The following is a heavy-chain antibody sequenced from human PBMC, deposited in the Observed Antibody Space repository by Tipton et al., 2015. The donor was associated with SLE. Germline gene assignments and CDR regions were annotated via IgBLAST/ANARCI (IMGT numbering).Heavy chain of an antibody. V-gene: IGHV3-74*01. CDR2: INTDGSST. CDR1: GFTFSTYW. CDR3: AREASLSY. J-gene: IGHJ4*02. D-gene: IGHD6-6*01. Sequence: SLRLSCAASGFTFSTYWMHWVRQAPGKGLVWVSRINTDGSSTNYADSVKGRFTISRGNAKNTLYLQMNSLRAEDTAVYYCAREASLSYWGQGTLVTVTS.